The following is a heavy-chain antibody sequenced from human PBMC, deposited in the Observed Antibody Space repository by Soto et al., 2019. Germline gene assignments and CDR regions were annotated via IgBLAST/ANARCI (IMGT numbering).Heavy chain of an antibody. CDR1: GFTFSTYN. CDR2: ISYGGGTT. CDR3: AKNPGYYYDSTGYHFDY. V-gene: IGHV3-23*01. Sequence: PGGSLRLSCVASGFTFSTYNMNWVRQAPGKGLEWVSAISYGGGTTYYADSVKGRFTISRDNSKNTLYLQMNSLRAEDTAVYYCAKNPGYYYDSTGYHFDYWGQGTLVTVSS. J-gene: IGHJ4*02. D-gene: IGHD3-22*01.